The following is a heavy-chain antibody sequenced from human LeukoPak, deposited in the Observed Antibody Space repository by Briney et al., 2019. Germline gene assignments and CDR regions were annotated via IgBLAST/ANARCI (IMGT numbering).Heavy chain of an antibody. D-gene: IGHD3-3*01. CDR2: VFTIFGNA. CDR1: GGTFSSYA. CDR3: ASRGRVRFLEWLPTFAC. J-gene: IGHJ4*02. V-gene: IGHV1-69*06. Sequence: AASETVSRKASGGTFSSYAISLVRQGPGHGLEGMGGVFTIFGNANSALKFQGSVTITAAKTTSTAYMELMSARAEDTAVYYCASRGRVRFLEWLPTFACWIRGPLVTVSS.